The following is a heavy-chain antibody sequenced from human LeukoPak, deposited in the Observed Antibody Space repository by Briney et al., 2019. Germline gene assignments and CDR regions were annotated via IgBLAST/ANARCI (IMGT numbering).Heavy chain of an antibody. D-gene: IGHD3-22*01. CDR2: ISTSGGST. CDR1: GFTFSSYA. V-gene: IGHV3-23*01. J-gene: IGHJ4*02. Sequence: GGSLRLSCAASGFTFSSYAMSWVRQGPGKGLEWVSGISTSGGSTSYADAVKGRFTISRDNPRNTLYMQMNSPRAEDTAVYYCAIMHRYYDGSGYWVQWGQGTLVTVSS. CDR3: AIMHRYYDGSGYWVQ.